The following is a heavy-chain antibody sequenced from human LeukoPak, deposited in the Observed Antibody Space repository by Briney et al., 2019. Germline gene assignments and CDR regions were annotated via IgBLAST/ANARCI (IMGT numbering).Heavy chain of an antibody. D-gene: IGHD4-23*01. CDR2: IFYTGST. CDR3: ARGLTVVTRFDY. CDR1: GGSISSYY. J-gene: IGHJ4*02. Sequence: SETLSLTCTVSGGSISSYYWSWIRQPPGKGLEWIGYIFYTGSTNYNPSLKSRVTISVDTSKNQFSLKLSSVTAADTAVYYCARGLTVVTRFDYWGQGTLVTVSS. V-gene: IGHV4-59*12.